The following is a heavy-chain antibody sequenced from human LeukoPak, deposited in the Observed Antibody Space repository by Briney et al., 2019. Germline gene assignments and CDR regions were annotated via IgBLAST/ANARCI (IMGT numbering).Heavy chain of an antibody. CDR3: ARDYYGAFDI. J-gene: IGHJ3*02. D-gene: IGHD3-10*01. CDR1: KFTFSSYW. V-gene: IGHV3-21*01. Sequence: GGSLRLSCAASKFTFSSYWMHWVRQAPGKGLVWVSSISSRGTYKNSADSLKGRFTISRDNAKNSLFLQMNTLRSEDMAVYYCARDYYGAFDIWGQGTMVTVSS. CDR2: ISSRGTYK.